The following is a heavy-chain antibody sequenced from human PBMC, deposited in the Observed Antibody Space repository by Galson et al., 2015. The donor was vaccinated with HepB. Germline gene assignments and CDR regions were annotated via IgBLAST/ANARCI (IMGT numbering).Heavy chain of an antibody. CDR2: VSSNTIYT. V-gene: IGHV3-11*06. J-gene: IGHJ4*02. Sequence: SLRLSCAASGFTFSDYYVSWIRQAPGKGLEWLAYVSSNTIYTNYADSVKGRFTVSRDNVKNSITLRMNRLSVEDTPRYYCARVADTHYGDHTHFDSWGQGALVTVSS. CDR3: ARVADTHYGDHTHFDS. D-gene: IGHD4-17*01. CDR1: GFTFSDYY.